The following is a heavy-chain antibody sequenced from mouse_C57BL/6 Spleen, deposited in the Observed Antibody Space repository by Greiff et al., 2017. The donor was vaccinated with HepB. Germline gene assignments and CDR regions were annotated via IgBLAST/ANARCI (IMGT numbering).Heavy chain of an antibody. V-gene: IGHV1-47*01. CDR3: ARRDYYGSSYGAMDY. J-gene: IGHJ4*01. CDR2: FHPYNDDT. CDR1: GYTFTTYP. Sequence: VKLVESGAELVKPGASVKMSCKASGYTFTTYPIEWMKQNHGKSLEWIGNFHPYNDDTKYNEKFKGKATLTVEKSSSTVYLELSRLTSDDSAVYYWARRDYYGSSYGAMDYWGQGTSVTVSS. D-gene: IGHD1-1*01.